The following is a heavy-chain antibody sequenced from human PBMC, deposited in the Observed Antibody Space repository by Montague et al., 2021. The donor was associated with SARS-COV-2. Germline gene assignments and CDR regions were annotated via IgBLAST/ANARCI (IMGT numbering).Heavy chain of an antibody. D-gene: IGHD3-9*01. CDR1: GFSLSTSGMC. J-gene: IGHJ4*02. V-gene: IGHV2-70*01. Sequence: PALGKPTQTLTLTCTFSGFSLSTSGMCVSWIRQPPGKALEWLALIDWDDDKYYSTSLKTRLTISKDTSKNQVVLTMTNMGPVDTATYYCARSHYDILTGYYTVFDYWGQGTLVTVSS. CDR2: IDWDDDK. CDR3: ARSHYDILTGYYTVFDY.